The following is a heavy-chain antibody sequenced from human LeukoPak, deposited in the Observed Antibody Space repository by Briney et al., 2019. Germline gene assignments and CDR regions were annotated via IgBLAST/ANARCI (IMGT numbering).Heavy chain of an antibody. J-gene: IGHJ6*03. D-gene: IGHD2-2*02. V-gene: IGHV1-69*05. Sequence: ASVKVSCKASGGTFSSYAISWVRQAPGQGLEWMGGIIPIFGTANYAQKFQGRVTITTDESTSTAYMELSSLRSEDTAVYYCARGSYCSSTSCYRRRDYYYYYMDVWGKGTTVTVSS. CDR3: ARGSYCSSTSCYRRRDYYYYYMDV. CDR1: GGTFSSYA. CDR2: IIPIFGTA.